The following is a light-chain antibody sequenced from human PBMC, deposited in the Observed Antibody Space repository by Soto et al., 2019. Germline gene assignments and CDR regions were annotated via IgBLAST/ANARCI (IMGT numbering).Light chain of an antibody. CDR3: QSSDNSGTYWV. J-gene: IGLJ3*02. V-gene: IGLV3-25*03. Sequence: SYELTKPPSVSVSPGQTARITCSGDALPRQYAYWYQKKPGQAPVLLIYKDNERPSGIPERISGSSSGTTVTLTISGVQAEDEADYYCQSSDNSGTYWVFGGGTKLTVL. CDR1: ALPRQY. CDR2: KDN.